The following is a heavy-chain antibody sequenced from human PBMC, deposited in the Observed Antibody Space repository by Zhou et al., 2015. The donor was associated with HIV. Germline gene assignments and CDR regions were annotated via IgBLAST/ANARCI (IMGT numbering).Heavy chain of an antibody. V-gene: IGHV1-24*01. CDR1: GDRFSELS. Sequence: QVQLVQSGAEVKKPGTSVKVSCKVSGDRFSELSIHWVRQAPGKGLEWMGGYDPTEGETSIAQKFLGRVTLTEDTSTDTAYMELSSLRSEDTAAYYCAREGWGSWYFDLWGRGTLVSVSS. CDR2: YDPTEGET. D-gene: IGHD7-27*01. J-gene: IGHJ2*01. CDR3: AREGWGSWYFDL.